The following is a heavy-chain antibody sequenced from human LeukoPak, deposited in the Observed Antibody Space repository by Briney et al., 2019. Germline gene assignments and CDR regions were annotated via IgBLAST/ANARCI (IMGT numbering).Heavy chain of an antibody. CDR2: IYTSGST. V-gene: IGHV4-61*02. Sequence: PSQTLSLTCTVSGGSISSGSYYWSWIRQPAGKGLEWIGRIYTSGSTNYNPSLKSRVTISVDTSKNQFSLKLSSVTAADTAVYYCARVERWFEFQNWFDPWGQGTLVTVSS. J-gene: IGHJ5*02. CDR1: GGSISSGSYY. D-gene: IGHD3-10*01. CDR3: ARVERWFEFQNWFDP.